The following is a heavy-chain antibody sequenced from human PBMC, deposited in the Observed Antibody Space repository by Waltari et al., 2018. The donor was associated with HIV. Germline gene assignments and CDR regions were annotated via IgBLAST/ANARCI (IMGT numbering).Heavy chain of an antibody. V-gene: IGHV4-31*03. J-gene: IGHJ4*02. CDR3: ASSMCGVVIMESFDY. Sequence: QVQLQESGPGLVKPSQTLSLTCTVSGGSISSGGYYWSWIRRPPGKRLEWIGYIYFSGGTYYNPSLKSRVTISVDTSKNLFSLKLSSVTAADTAVYCCASSMCGVVIMESFDYWGQGTLVTVSS. D-gene: IGHD3-3*01. CDR2: IYFSGGT. CDR1: GGSISSGGYY.